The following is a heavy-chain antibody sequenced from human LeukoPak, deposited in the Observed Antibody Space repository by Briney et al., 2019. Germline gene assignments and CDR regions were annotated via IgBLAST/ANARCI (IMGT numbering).Heavy chain of an antibody. V-gene: IGHV3-73*01. J-gene: IGHJ5*02. Sequence: GGSLRLSCAASGFTLSGSATHWVRQSSGKGLEWVGQIDKKDKGYATATAYAASVKGRFTISRDDSINTAYLQMKSLKTEDTALYYCTRDSGTYNWFDPWGQGTLVTVSS. CDR3: TRDSGTYNWFDP. CDR1: GFTLSGSA. D-gene: IGHD1-26*01. CDR2: IDKKDKGYATAT.